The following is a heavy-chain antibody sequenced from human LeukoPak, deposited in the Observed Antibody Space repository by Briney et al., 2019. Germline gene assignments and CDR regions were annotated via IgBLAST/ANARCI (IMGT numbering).Heavy chain of an antibody. V-gene: IGHV3-74*01. CDR1: GFTFSSHW. D-gene: IGHD4-17*01. Sequence: GGSLRLSCAASGFTFSSHWMHWVRQAPGKGLVCVARIKSDGTYRDYGDSVRGRFTISRDNTKDTLYLQMNSLRAEDTAVYYCVRDDRSYGVDYWGQGTPVTVSS. CDR3: VRDDRSYGVDY. J-gene: IGHJ4*02. CDR2: IKSDGTYR.